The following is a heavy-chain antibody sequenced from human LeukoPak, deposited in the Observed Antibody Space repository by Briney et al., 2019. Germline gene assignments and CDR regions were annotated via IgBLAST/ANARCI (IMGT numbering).Heavy chain of an antibody. CDR3: AKDPNLRAMIVVSKWFDP. CDR1: GFTFSSYG. CDR2: ISYDGGNK. J-gene: IGHJ5*02. D-gene: IGHD3-22*01. V-gene: IGHV3-30*18. Sequence: GGSLRRSCAASGFTFSSYGMHWVRQAPGKGLEWVAVISYDGGNKYYADSVKGRFTISRDNSKNALYLQMNSLRAKDTAVYYCAKDPNLRAMIVVSKWFDPWGQGTLVTVSS.